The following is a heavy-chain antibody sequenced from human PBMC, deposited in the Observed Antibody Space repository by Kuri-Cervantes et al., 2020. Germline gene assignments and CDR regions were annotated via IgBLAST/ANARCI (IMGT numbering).Heavy chain of an antibody. D-gene: IGHD3-3*01. CDR2: IIPIFGTA. CDR1: GYTFSSYA. Sequence: SVNVSCKASGYTFSSYAISWVRQAPGQGLEWMGGIIPIFGTANYAQKFQGRVTITADESTSTAYMELSSLRSEDTAVYYCAREGGARITIFGVAHGYYMDVWGKGTTVTVSS. CDR3: AREGGARITIFGVAHGYYMDV. V-gene: IGHV1-69*13. J-gene: IGHJ6*03.